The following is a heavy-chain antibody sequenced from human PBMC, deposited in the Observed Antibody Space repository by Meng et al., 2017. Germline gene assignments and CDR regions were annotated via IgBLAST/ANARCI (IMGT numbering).Heavy chain of an antibody. Sequence: ASVKVSCKVSGYTFTSYGISWVRQAPGQGLEGMGWISAYNGNTNYEQKLQGRVTMTTDTSTSTAYMELRSLRSDDTAVYYCARDLDGWSGYPSDFDYWGQGTLVTVSS. CDR3: ARDLDGWSGYPSDFDY. D-gene: IGHD3-3*01. V-gene: IGHV1-18*01. CDR1: GYTFTSYG. J-gene: IGHJ4*02. CDR2: ISAYNGNT.